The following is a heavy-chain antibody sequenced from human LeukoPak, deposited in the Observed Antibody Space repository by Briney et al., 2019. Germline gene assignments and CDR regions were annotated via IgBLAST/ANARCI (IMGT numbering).Heavy chain of an antibody. Sequence: GRSLRLSRAASGFTFSSYGMHWVRQAPGKGLEWVAVISYDGSNKYYADSVKGRFTISRDNSKNTLYLQMNSLRAEDTAVYYCAKARGYSYGDYWAREPWSPSPQ. D-gene: IGHD5-18*01. J-gene: IGHJ4*02. CDR1: GFTFSSYG. V-gene: IGHV3-30*18. CDR3: AKARGYSYGDY. CDR2: ISYDGSNK.